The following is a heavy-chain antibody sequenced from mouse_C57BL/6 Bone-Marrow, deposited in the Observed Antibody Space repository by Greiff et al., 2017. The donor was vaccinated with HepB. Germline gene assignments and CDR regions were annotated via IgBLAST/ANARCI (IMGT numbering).Heavy chain of an antibody. CDR1: GFNIKNTY. V-gene: IGHV14-3*01. Sequence: VQLQHSVAELVRPGASVKLSCTASGFNIKNTYMHWVKQRPEQGLEWIGRIDPANGNTKYAPKFQGKATITADTSSNTAYLQLSSLTSEDTAIYYCARGYYYGSPWFAYWGQGTLVTVSA. J-gene: IGHJ3*01. CDR3: ARGYYYGSPWFAY. D-gene: IGHD1-1*01. CDR2: IDPANGNT.